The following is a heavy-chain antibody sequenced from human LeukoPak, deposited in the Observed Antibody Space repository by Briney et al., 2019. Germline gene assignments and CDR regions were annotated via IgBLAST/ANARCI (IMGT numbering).Heavy chain of an antibody. CDR1: GFNFSIYT. CDR3: ARDESRVRGVIRDAFDI. Sequence: GGSLRLSCAVSGFNFSIYTINWVRQAPGKGLAWVSSISSDSNCIDYADSVKGRFSISRDNTKNSLYLQMSSLRAEDTAVYYCARDESRVRGVIRDAFDIWGQGTMVTVSS. D-gene: IGHD3-10*01. CDR2: ISSDSNCI. J-gene: IGHJ3*02. V-gene: IGHV3-21*01.